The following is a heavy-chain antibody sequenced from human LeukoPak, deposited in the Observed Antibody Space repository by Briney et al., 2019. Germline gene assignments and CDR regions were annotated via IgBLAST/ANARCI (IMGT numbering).Heavy chain of an antibody. J-gene: IGHJ5*02. CDR2: IHSGGST. D-gene: IGHD1-26*01. CDR3: TRANSATIPEVDP. Sequence: GGSLRLSCAASGFTVSSNYMSWVRQAPGKGLEWVSIIHSGGSTYYADSVKGRFTISRDNSKNTLYLQMNSLRAEDTAVYYCTRANSATIPEVDPWGQGTLVTVSS. V-gene: IGHV3-53*01. CDR1: GFTVSSNY.